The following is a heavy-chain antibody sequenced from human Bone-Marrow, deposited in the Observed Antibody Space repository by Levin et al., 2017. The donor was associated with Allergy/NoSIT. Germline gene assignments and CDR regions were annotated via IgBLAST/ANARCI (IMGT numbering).Heavy chain of an antibody. CDR1: GYTFSSYG. Sequence: ASVKVSCKVSGYTFSSYGVSWVRQAPGQGLEWMGWISAYKGNTNYAQKFLDRVTMTTDTPTSTAYMELRSLRSDDTAVYYCARARITIFGLVMPDYAFDIWGQGTMVTVSS. CDR2: ISAYKGNT. CDR3: ARARITIFGLVMPDYAFDI. D-gene: IGHD3-3*01. V-gene: IGHV1-18*01. J-gene: IGHJ3*02.